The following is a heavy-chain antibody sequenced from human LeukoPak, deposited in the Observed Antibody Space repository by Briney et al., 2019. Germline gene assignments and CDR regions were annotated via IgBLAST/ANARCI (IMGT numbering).Heavy chain of an antibody. CDR1: GFTFSNYW. CDR3: ARDRATTMFDY. CDR2: INSDGSST. V-gene: IGHV3-74*01. Sequence: GGSLRLSCAASGFTFSNYWMHWVRQAPGKGLVWVSRINSDGSSTTYADSVKGRFTISRDNAKNTLYLQMNSLRADDTAVYYCARDRATTMFDYRAQGTLVTVSS. D-gene: IGHD5-24*01. J-gene: IGHJ4*02.